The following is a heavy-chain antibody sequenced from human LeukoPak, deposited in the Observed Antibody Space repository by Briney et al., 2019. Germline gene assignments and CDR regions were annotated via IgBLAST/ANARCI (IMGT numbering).Heavy chain of an antibody. V-gene: IGHV3-23*01. Sequence: GGSLRLSCAASGFTFSSYAMSWVRQAPGKGLEWVSAISGSGGSTYYADSVKGRLTISRDNSKNTLYPQMNSLRAEDTAVYYCAKDVYDFWSGQGYFQHWGQGTLVTVSS. D-gene: IGHD3-3*01. CDR1: GFTFSSYA. CDR3: AKDVYDFWSGQGYFQH. J-gene: IGHJ1*01. CDR2: ISGSGGST.